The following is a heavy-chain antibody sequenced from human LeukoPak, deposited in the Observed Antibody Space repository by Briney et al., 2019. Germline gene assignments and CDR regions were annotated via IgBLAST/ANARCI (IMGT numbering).Heavy chain of an antibody. V-gene: IGHV1-8*01. J-gene: IGHJ4*02. CDR1: GYTFTSYD. CDR3: ARGPYNWNYFDY. D-gene: IGHD1-20*01. CDR2: MNPNSGNT. Sequence: ASVKVSCKASGYTFTSYDINWVRQATGQGLEWMGWMNPNSGNTGYAQEFQGRVTMTRNTSISTAYMELSSLRSGDTAVYYCARGPYNWNYFDYWGQGTLVTVSS.